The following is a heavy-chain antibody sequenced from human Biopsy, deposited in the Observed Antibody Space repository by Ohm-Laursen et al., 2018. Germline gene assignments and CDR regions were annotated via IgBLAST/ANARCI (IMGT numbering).Heavy chain of an antibody. CDR3: ARCSTPYYDFWSGYQPTYYFDY. CDR2: ISAYNGNT. CDR1: GYTFTSYG. V-gene: IGHV1-18*01. J-gene: IGHJ4*02. D-gene: IGHD3-3*01. Sequence: ASVKVSCKASGYTFTSYGISWVRQAPGQGLEWMGWISAYNGNTNYAQKLQDRVTMTTDTSTSTAYMELRSLRPDDTAVYYCARCSTPYYDFWSGYQPTYYFDYWGQGTLVTVSS.